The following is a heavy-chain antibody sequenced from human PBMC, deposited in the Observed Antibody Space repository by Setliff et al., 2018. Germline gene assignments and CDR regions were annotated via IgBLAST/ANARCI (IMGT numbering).Heavy chain of an antibody. V-gene: IGHV4-39*01. CDR2: IYYSGST. CDR3: ARLKSRNWGLWYFDL. J-gene: IGHJ2*01. Sequence: SETLSLTCTVSGGSISSSSYYWGWIRQPPGKGLEWIGSIYYSGSTYYNPSLKSRVTISVDTSKNQFSLKLSSVTAADTAVYYCARLKSRNWGLWYFDLWG. CDR1: GGSISSSSYY. D-gene: IGHD7-27*01.